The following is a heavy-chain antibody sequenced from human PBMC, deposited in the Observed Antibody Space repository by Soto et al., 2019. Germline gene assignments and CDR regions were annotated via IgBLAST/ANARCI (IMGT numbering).Heavy chain of an antibody. Sequence: PSETLSLTCTVSGGSISSGDYYWSWIRQPPGKGLEWIGYIYYSGSTYYNPSLKSRVTISVDTSKNQFSLKLSSVTAADTAVYYCARDYFLGDCSSTSCRSEDWFDPWGQGTLVTVSS. CDR1: GGSISSGDYY. V-gene: IGHV4-30-4*01. D-gene: IGHD2-2*01. J-gene: IGHJ5*02. CDR2: IYYSGST. CDR3: ARDYFLGDCSSTSCRSEDWFDP.